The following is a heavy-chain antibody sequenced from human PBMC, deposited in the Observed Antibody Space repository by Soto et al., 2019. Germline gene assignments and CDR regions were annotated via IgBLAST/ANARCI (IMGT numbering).Heavy chain of an antibody. CDR3: ARAPRGGKWEPSAPPYYFDY. CDR2: IIPIFGTA. J-gene: IGHJ4*02. V-gene: IGHV1-69*01. CDR1: GGTFSSYA. D-gene: IGHD1-26*01. Sequence: QVQLVQSGAEVKKPGSSVKVSCKASGGTFSSYAISWVRQAPGQGLEWMGGIIPIFGTANYAQKFQGRVTITADESTSTGYMELSSLRSEDTAVYYCARAPRGGKWEPSAPPYYFDYWGQGTLVTVSS.